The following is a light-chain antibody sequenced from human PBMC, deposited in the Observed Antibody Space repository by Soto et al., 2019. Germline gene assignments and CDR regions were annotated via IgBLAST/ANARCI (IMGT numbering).Light chain of an antibody. J-gene: IGLJ2*01. Sequence: QSVLTQPASVSGSPGQSITISCTGTSSDVGSYNLVSWYQQLPGKAPKLMIYDVSKRPSGVPDRFSGSKSGNTASLTVSGLQAEDEADYYCTSYAGSNSLVFGGGTKLTVL. CDR1: SSDVGSYNL. CDR2: DVS. V-gene: IGLV2-23*02. CDR3: TSYAGSNSLV.